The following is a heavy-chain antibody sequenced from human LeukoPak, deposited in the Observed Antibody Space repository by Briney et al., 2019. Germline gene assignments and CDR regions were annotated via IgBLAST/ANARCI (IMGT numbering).Heavy chain of an antibody. CDR3: ARHFSSGYSSSWYGNYFDY. D-gene: IGHD6-13*01. V-gene: IGHV4-39*01. CDR1: GGSISSTTYH. CDR2: IYYSGST. Sequence: SETLSLTCTVSGGSISSTTYHWGWIRQPPGKGLGWIGTIYYSGSTYYNPSLKSRVTISVDTSKNQFSLKLSSVTAADTAVYYCARHFSSGYSSSWYGNYFDYWGQGTLVTVSS. J-gene: IGHJ4*02.